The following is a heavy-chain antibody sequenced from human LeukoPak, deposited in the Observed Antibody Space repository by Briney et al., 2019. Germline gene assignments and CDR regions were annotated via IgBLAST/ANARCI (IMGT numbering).Heavy chain of an antibody. CDR1: GFTFSDYY. J-gene: IGHJ6*04. V-gene: IGHV3-11*06. Sequence: PGGSQRLSCAASGFTFSDYYMSWIRQAPGKGLEWVSYISSSSSYTNYADSVKGRFTISRDNAKNSLYLQMNSLRAEDTAVYYCARVGYCSSTSCYERDYYYYGMDVWGKGTTVTVSS. CDR3: ARVGYCSSTSCYERDYYYYGMDV. D-gene: IGHD2-2*01. CDR2: ISSSSSYT.